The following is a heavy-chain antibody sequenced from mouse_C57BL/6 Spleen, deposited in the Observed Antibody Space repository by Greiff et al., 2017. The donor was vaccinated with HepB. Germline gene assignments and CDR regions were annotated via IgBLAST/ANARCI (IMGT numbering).Heavy chain of an antibody. CDR2: INPNNGGT. J-gene: IGHJ3*01. D-gene: IGHD1-1*01. Sequence: EVQLQQSGPELVKPGASVKMSCKASGYTFTDYNMHWVKQSHGKSLEWIGYINPNNGGTSYNQKFKGKATLTVNKSSSTAYMELRSLTSEDSAVYYCARAYYGSSSFAYWGQGTLVTVSA. CDR3: ARAYYGSSSFAY. V-gene: IGHV1-22*01. CDR1: GYTFTDYN.